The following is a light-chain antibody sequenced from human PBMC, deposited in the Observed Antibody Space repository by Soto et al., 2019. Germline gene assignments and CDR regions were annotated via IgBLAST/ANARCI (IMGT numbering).Light chain of an antibody. CDR1: QSISSW. J-gene: IGKJ1*01. CDR2: KAS. CDR3: QQYNSYSEA. Sequence: DVQLTQSPSTLSESVGERVTITCRASQSISSWLAWYQQKPGKAPKLLIYKASTLKSGVPSRFSGSGSGTEFTLTISSLQPDDFATYYCQQYNSYSEAFGQGTKVDIK. V-gene: IGKV1-5*03.